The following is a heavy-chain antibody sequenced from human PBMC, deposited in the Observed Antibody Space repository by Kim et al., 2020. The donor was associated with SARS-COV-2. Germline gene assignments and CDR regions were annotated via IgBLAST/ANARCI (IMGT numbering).Heavy chain of an antibody. D-gene: IGHD2-2*01. CDR3: ARSLYCSSTSCFYGMDV. V-gene: IGHV3-48*03. Sequence: GGSLRLSCAASGFTFSTYEMNWVRQAPGKGPEWISYISTSGSTIYYADSVKGRFTISRDNAKSSLSLQMNSLRAEDTAVYYCARSLYCSSTSCFYGMDVWGQGTTVTVSS. CDR1: GFTFSTYE. J-gene: IGHJ6*02. CDR2: ISTSGSTI.